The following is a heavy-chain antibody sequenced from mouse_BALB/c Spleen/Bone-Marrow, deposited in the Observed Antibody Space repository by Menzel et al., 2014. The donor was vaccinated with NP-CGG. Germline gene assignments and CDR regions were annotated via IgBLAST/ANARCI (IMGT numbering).Heavy chain of an antibody. CDR2: ISYSGST. D-gene: IGHD2-1*01. CDR3: ARRGYYGTFLLAY. CDR1: GYSITSDSA. Sequence: EVKLVESGPGLVKPSQSLSLPCTVTGYSITSDSAWNWIRQFPGNKLEWMAYISYSGSTTYNPSLKSRISITRDTSKNQFFLQLNSVTTEDTATYYCARRGYYGTFLLAYWGQGTLVTVSA. V-gene: IGHV3-2*02. J-gene: IGHJ3*01.